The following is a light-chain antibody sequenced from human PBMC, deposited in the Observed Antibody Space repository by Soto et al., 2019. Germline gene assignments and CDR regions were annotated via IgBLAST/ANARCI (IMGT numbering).Light chain of an antibody. CDR1: SSNIGTNY. CDR3: AAWDDSLSAWV. Sequence: QPVLTHQPSASGTPGQRVTISCSGSSSNIGTNYVYWYQQLPGTAPKLLIYANNQRPSGVPDRFSGSKSGTSASLAISGLRSEDEADYYCAAWDDSLSAWVFGGGTQLTVL. J-gene: IGLJ3*02. V-gene: IGLV1-47*01. CDR2: ANN.